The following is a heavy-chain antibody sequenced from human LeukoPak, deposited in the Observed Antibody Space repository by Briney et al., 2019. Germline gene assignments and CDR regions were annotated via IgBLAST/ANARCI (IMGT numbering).Heavy chain of an antibody. V-gene: IGHV3-7*01. Sequence: GGFLRLSCAASGFSFSIHWMSWVRQAPGQGLEWVANINQDGSAEYYVDSVQGRFTISRDNAKNSLFLQMNSLRAEDTAVYYCARSPGVGTVDYWGQGTVVTVSS. D-gene: IGHD3-3*01. CDR2: INQDGSAE. CDR1: GFSFSIHW. CDR3: ARSPGVGTVDY. J-gene: IGHJ4*02.